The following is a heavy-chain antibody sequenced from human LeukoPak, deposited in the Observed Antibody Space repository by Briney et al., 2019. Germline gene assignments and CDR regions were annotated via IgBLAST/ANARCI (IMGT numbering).Heavy chain of an antibody. CDR3: AKSHRGDSQSYDSSGYYPTPLDY. J-gene: IGHJ4*02. CDR2: ISVAAGST. CDR1: GFTFSRYW. D-gene: IGHD3-22*01. Sequence: GGSLRLSCAASGFTFSRYWMNWVRQAPGKGLEWVSGISVAAGSTYYADSVKGRFTISRDNSKNTLYLQMNSLRAEDTAVYYCAKSHRGDSQSYDSSGYYPTPLDYWGQGTLVTVSS. V-gene: IGHV3-23*01.